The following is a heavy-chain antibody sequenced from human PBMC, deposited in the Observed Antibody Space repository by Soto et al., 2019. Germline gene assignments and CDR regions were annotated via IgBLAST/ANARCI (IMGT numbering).Heavy chain of an antibody. CDR3: ARLVVVAPVANV. V-gene: IGHV4-39*02. Sequence: QLQLQESGPGLVKPSETLSLTCSVSGGSINYNSYHWGWIRQPPGQGLECIGSIFYTGTTFYNPSLESRVTMSVDTSKNSFSLHLTSVTAADTAVYFCARLVVVAPVANVWGKGTLVTVSS. J-gene: IGHJ4*02. CDR2: IFYTGTT. CDR1: GGSINYNSYH. D-gene: IGHD2-2*01.